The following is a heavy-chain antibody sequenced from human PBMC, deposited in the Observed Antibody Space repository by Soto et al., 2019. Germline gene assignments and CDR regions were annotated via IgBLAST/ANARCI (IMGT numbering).Heavy chain of an antibody. CDR2: ISSSSSTI. CDR3: ARGVQPYGSDY. J-gene: IGHJ4*02. Sequence: EVQLVEYGGGLVQPGGSLRLSCAASGFTFSSYSMNWVRQAPGKGLEWVSYISSSSSTIYYADSVKGRFTISRDNAKNSLYLQMNSLRAEDTAVYYCARGVQPYGSDYWGQGTLVTVSS. V-gene: IGHV3-48*01. CDR1: GFTFSSYS. D-gene: IGHD3-10*01.